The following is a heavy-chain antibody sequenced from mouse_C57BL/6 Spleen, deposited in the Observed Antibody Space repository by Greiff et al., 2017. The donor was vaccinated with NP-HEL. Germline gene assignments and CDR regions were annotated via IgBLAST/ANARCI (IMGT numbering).Heavy chain of an antibody. Sequence: VQLKESGPELVKPGASVKISCKASGYSFTDYNMNWVKQSNGKSLEWIGVINPNYGTTSYNQKFKGKATLTVDQSSSTAYMQLNSLTSEDSAVYYCARYQAYYGSSNWYFDVWGTGTTVTVSS. V-gene: IGHV1-39*01. CDR2: INPNYGTT. CDR3: ARYQAYYGSSNWYFDV. D-gene: IGHD1-1*01. J-gene: IGHJ1*03. CDR1: GYSFTDYN.